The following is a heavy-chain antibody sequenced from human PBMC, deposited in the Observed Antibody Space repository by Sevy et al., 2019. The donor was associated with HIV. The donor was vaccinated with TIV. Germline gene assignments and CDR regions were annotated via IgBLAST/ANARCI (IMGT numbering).Heavy chain of an antibody. CDR1: GFTLSDAW. CDR2: IKSKTDGGKT. D-gene: IGHD2-15*01. V-gene: IGHV3-15*01. J-gene: IGHJ4*02. CDR3: TLEGLYCSGGSCYSEGFDS. Sequence: GGSLRLSCAAFGFTLSDAWMSWVRQAPGKGLQWVGRIKSKTDGGKTDYAAPVKGRFTISRDDSKNTLYLQMNSLKTEDTALYYCTLEGLYCSGGSCYSEGFDSWGQGTLVTVSS.